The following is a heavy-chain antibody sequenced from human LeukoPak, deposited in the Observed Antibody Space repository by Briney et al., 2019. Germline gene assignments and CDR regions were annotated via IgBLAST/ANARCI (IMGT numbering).Heavy chain of an antibody. CDR3: ASGGHASIRPFDN. Sequence: GGSLRLSCAASGFTFSSYSMNWVPQAPGKGLEWISYISTRSATIYYADSVKGRFTISRDNPTSSLYLQMNSLRAEDTAFYFCASGGHASIRPFDNWGQGTLVTVSS. V-gene: IGHV3-48*04. CDR2: ISTRSATI. CDR1: GFTFSSYS. D-gene: IGHD2-21*01. J-gene: IGHJ4*02.